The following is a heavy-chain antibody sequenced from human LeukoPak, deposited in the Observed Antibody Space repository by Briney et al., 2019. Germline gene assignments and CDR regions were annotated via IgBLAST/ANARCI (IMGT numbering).Heavy chain of an antibody. CDR2: ISSSGDGI. Sequence: GGSLRLSCEASGFSFSSYYMSWVRQAPGKGLEWVSYISSSGDGIYYADSAKGRFTISRDNAKNSLYLQMNSLRAEDTAVYYCARSTHPLEYWGQGTLVTVSS. J-gene: IGHJ4*02. V-gene: IGHV3-48*04. CDR3: ARSTHPLEY. CDR1: GFSFSSYY.